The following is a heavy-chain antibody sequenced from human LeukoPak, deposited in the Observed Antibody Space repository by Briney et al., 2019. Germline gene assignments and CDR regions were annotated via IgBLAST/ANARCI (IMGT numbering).Heavy chain of an antibody. CDR2: VWYGGDYT. Sequence: GGPLTLFCAAWGFPFSNYAMTWLPQATGRGLEWVANVWYGGDYTYHADSVKGRLTISRYNFKNTLYLQMNSLRVEDTAVYYCAKAIGQEVPAASRLYDPWGQGSLVTV. J-gene: IGHJ5*02. CDR1: GFPFSNYA. CDR3: AKAIGQEVPAASRLYDP. D-gene: IGHD2-2*01. V-gene: IGHV3-23*01.